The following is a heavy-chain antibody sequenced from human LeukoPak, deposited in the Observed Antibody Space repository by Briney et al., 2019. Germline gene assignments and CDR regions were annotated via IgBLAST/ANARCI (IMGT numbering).Heavy chain of an antibody. CDR2: IYYSGST. Sequence: SETLSLTCTVSGGSISSGDYYWSWIRQPPGKGLELVGYIYYSGSTNYNPSLKSRVTISVDTSKNQFSLKLSSVTAADTAVYYCARQGATDILTGYYPDAFDIWGQGTMVTVSS. CDR1: GGSISSGDYY. D-gene: IGHD3-9*01. V-gene: IGHV4-61*08. CDR3: ARQGATDILTGYYPDAFDI. J-gene: IGHJ3*02.